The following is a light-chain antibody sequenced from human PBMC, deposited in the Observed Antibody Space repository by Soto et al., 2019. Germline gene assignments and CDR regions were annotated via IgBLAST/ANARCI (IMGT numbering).Light chain of an antibody. CDR2: KAS. CDR1: QSISSW. V-gene: IGKV1-5*03. Sequence: DIQMTKSPSTLSASVGDRVAITCRASQSISSWLAWYQQKPGKAPKLLIYKASSLESGVPSRFSGSGSGTEFTLTISSLQPDDFATYYCQQYNSYSITFGQGTRLEI. J-gene: IGKJ5*01. CDR3: QQYNSYSIT.